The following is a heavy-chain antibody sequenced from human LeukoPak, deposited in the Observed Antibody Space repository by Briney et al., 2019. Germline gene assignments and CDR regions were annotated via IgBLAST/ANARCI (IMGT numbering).Heavy chain of an antibody. CDR2: ISSSGST. J-gene: IGHJ4*02. CDR3: ARTIVGVSGDY. Sequence: SETLSLTCTVSGDSISSGDYYWSWIRQPAGKGLEWIGRISSSGSTNYNPSLKSRVTISVDTSKNQFSLKLSSVTAADTAVYYCARTIVGVSGDYWGQGILVTVSS. V-gene: IGHV4-61*02. D-gene: IGHD1-26*01. CDR1: GDSISSGDYY.